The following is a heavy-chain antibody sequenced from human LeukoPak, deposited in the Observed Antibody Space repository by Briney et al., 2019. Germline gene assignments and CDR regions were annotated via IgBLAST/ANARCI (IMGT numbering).Heavy chain of an antibody. J-gene: IGHJ4*02. CDR2: ISGSGGST. CDR1: GFTFSSYA. CDR3: AKGRYSSGWYGFDY. D-gene: IGHD6-19*01. Sequence: PGGSLRLSCEASGFTFSSYAMSWVRQAPGKGLKWVSAISGSGGSTYYADSVKGRFTISRDNSKNTLYLQMNSLRAEDTAVYYCAKGRYSSGWYGFDYWGQGTLVTVSS. V-gene: IGHV3-23*01.